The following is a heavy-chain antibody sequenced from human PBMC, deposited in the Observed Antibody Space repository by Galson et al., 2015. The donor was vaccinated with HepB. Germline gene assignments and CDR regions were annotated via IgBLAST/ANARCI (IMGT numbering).Heavy chain of an antibody. J-gene: IGHJ4*02. CDR2: TYYRARWYN. V-gene: IGHV6-1*01. CDR1: GDSVSSSSAT. D-gene: IGHD6-13*01. CDR3: AYSYSSTWYAH. Sequence: CAISGDSVSSSSATWHWIRQSPSRGLEWLGRTYYRARWYNDYAASVKSRVTINPDTSENQFSLQLDSVTPEDTAVYYCAYSYSSTWYAHWGQGTLVTVSS.